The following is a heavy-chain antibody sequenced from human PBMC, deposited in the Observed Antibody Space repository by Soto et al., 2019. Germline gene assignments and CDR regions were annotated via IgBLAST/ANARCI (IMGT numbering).Heavy chain of an antibody. J-gene: IGHJ5*02. CDR3: ASSGIVGREVNSWFDP. CDR1: GDSISGSH. Sequence: PSETLSLTCTVSGDSISGSHWTWIRQPLGKALEWIGYIYYRGSTNYNPSLKSRLTISVDTSKNQIFLKLNSVTAADTAVYYCASSGIVGREVNSWFDPWGQGTLVTVSS. D-gene: IGHD3-22*01. V-gene: IGHV4-59*01. CDR2: IYYRGST.